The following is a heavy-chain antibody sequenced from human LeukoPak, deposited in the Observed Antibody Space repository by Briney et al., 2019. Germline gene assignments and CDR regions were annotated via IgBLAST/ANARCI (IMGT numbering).Heavy chain of an antibody. CDR3: ARDYADYVGYFFFDY. V-gene: IGHV3-23*01. CDR2: ISGGGETT. D-gene: IGHD4-17*01. J-gene: IGHJ4*02. Sequence: RGSLRLSCAASELTFNKYAMNWVRQAPGKGLEWVSSISGGGETTYYADSAKGRFTISRDNSQNTLYLQMNSLRAEDTAVYYCARDYADYVGYFFFDYWGQGTLVTVSS. CDR1: ELTFNKYA.